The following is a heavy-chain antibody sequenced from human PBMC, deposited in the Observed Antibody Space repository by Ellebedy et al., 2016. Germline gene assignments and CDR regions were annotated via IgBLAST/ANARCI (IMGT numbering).Heavy chain of an antibody. Sequence: SETLSLTCAVSGGSISSGGYSWSWIRQPPGKGLEWIGYIYHSGSTYSNLSLKSRVTISVDRSKNQVSLKLSSVTAADTAVYYCARGYSGYGYAYYFDYWGQGTLVTVSS. CDR2: IYHSGST. CDR3: ARGYSGYGYAYYFDY. V-gene: IGHV4-30-2*01. CDR1: GGSISSGGYS. J-gene: IGHJ4*02. D-gene: IGHD5-12*01.